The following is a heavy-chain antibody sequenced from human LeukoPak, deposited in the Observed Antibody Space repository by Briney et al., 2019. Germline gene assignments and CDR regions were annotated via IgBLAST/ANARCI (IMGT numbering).Heavy chain of an antibody. CDR2: ISTTGSTI. CDR3: ASSPPRGGRP. Sequence: GGSLRLSCAASGFTFSTYNMNWVRPAPGKGLEWVSYISTTGSTIYYADSVKGRFTISRDNANNSLYLQMNSLRGEDTAVYYCASSPPRGGRPWGQGTLVSVSS. CDR1: GFTFSTYN. V-gene: IGHV3-48*01. D-gene: IGHD3-16*01. J-gene: IGHJ5*02.